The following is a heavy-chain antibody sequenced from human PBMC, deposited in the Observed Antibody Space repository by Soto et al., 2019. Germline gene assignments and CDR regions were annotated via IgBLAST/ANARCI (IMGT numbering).Heavy chain of an antibody. D-gene: IGHD2-2*01. CDR1: GFTFSSYG. V-gene: IGHV3-33*01. CDR2: IWYDGSNK. Sequence: GGSLRLSCAASGFTFSSYGMHWVRQAPGKGLEWVAVIWYDGSNKYYADSVKGRFTISRDNSKNTLYLQMNSLRAEDTAVYYCARDPYCSSTSCYLWFDYWGQGTLVTVSS. CDR3: ARDPYCSSTSCYLWFDY. J-gene: IGHJ4*02.